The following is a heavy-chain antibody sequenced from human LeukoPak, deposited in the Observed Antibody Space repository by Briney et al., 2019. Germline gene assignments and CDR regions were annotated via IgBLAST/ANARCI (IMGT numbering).Heavy chain of an antibody. CDR2: NNPNSGGT. V-gene: IGHV1-2*02. CDR1: GYTFTGYY. CDR3: ARLLPHITMIDPGDPDAFDI. Sequence: ASVKVSCKASGYTFTGYYMHWVRQAPGQGLELMGWNNPNSGGTNYAQKFQGRVTMTRDTSISTAYMELGRLRSDDTAVYYCARLLPHITMIDPGDPDAFDIWGQGTMVTVSS. J-gene: IGHJ3*02. D-gene: IGHD3-22*01.